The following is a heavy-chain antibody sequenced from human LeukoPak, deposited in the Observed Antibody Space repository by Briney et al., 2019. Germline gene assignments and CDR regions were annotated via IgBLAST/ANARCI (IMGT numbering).Heavy chain of an antibody. CDR1: GFTFSSYW. V-gene: IGHV3-74*01. CDR2: INSDGSST. J-gene: IGHJ4*02. D-gene: IGHD4-17*01. Sequence: PGGSLRLSCAASGFTFSSYWMHWVRQAPGKGLVWVSRINSDGSSTSYADSVKGRFTISRDNAKNSLYLQMNSLRAEDTALYYCAKAYYGDYGSARYYFDYWGQGTLVTVSS. CDR3: AKAYYGDYGSARYYFDY.